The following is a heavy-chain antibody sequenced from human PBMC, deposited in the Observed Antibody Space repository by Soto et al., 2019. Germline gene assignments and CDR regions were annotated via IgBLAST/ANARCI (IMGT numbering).Heavy chain of an antibody. J-gene: IGHJ5*02. CDR2: IYYSGST. V-gene: IGHV4-61*01. CDR3: ARGSTTAKVDT. Sequence: SETLSLTGTVAGGSVSSGSYYWSWIRHPPGKGLEWIGYIYYSGSTDYNPSLKSRVTISVDTSKNQFSLKLSSVTAADTAVYYCARGSTTAKVDTWGQGILVTISS. CDR1: GGSVSSGSYY.